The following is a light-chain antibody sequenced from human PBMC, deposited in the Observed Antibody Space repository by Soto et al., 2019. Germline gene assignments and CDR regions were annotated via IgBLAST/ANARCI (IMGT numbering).Light chain of an antibody. V-gene: IGLV2-23*02. CDR2: EVS. Sequence: QSVLTQPAPVSGSPGHSITISCTGTSSDVGSYNLVSWYQQHPGKAPKLMIYEVSKRPSGVSNRFSGSKSGNTASLTISGLQAEDEADYYCCSYAGSSTFYVFGTGTKVTVL. J-gene: IGLJ1*01. CDR3: CSYAGSSTFYV. CDR1: SSDVGSYNL.